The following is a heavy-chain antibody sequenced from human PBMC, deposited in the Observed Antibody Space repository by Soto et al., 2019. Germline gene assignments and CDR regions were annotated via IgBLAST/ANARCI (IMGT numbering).Heavy chain of an antibody. D-gene: IGHD3-10*01. Sequence: QMQLVQSGAEVKERGSSVKISCKTSGGTFNTYALTWVRQAPGQGLEWIGGIIPIFGIKNVAQRFQGRVTTNADESLTTAYMEMTSLRSDATAVYYCAKEAGDHWGQGTLVTVSS. J-gene: IGHJ4*02. CDR2: IIPIFGIK. CDR3: AKEAGDH. CDR1: GGTFNTYA. V-gene: IGHV1-69*01.